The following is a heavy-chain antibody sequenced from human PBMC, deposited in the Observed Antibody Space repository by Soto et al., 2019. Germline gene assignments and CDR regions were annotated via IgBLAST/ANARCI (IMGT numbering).Heavy chain of an antibody. CDR3: AKDPSYYYDSSGYSID. V-gene: IGHV5-51*01. CDR2: IYPSDSRT. Sequence: RGESLKISCESSGYTFANYWIGWVRQVPGKGLEWVAIIYPSDSRTIYSPSFQGQVTISADKSISTAYLQWTSLKASDTAIYYCAKDPSYYYDSSGYSIDWGQGTMVTVSS. D-gene: IGHD3-22*01. CDR1: GYTFANYW. J-gene: IGHJ3*01.